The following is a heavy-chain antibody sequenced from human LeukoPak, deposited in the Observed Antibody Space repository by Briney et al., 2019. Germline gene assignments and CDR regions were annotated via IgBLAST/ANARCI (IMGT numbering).Heavy chain of an antibody. CDR2: NYHSGST. CDR1: GYSISSGYY. Sequence: SETLSLTCTVSGYSISSGYYWGWIRQPPGKGLEWIGNNYHSGSTDYNPSLKSRVRISVDTSKNQFSLKLSSVTAADTAVYYCARVYKSSWYLNWFDPWGQGTLVTVSS. J-gene: IGHJ5*02. D-gene: IGHD6-13*01. V-gene: IGHV4-38-2*02. CDR3: ARVYKSSWYLNWFDP.